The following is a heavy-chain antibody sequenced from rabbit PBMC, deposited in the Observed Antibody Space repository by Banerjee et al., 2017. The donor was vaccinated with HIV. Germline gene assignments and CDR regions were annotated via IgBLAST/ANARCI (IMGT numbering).Heavy chain of an antibody. CDR2: IYTGSSGDT. CDR3: ARLGWIGVEFNL. D-gene: IGHD4-1*01. V-gene: IGHV1S45*01. CDR1: GFSFSSSYW. J-gene: IGHJ4*01. Sequence: QEQLEESGGGLVQPEGSLTLTCKASGFSFSSSYWMTWVRQAPGKGLEWIAIIYTGSSGDTYYASWAKGRFTISKTSSTTVTLQMTSLTAADTATYFCARLGWIGVEFNLWGPGTLVTVS.